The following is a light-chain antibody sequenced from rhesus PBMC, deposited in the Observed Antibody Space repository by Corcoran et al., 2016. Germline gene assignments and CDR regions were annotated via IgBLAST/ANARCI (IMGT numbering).Light chain of an antibody. Sequence: DIQMTQSPSSLSASVGDRVTITCRASQGISSYLAWYQQKPGKAPKPLIYYASNLESGVPSRFSGSGAGTEFTLTISSLQPEDVATYYCQHAYGTPYSFGQGTKVEIK. V-gene: IGKV1-37*01. CDR2: YAS. CDR1: QGISSY. CDR3: QHAYGTPYS. J-gene: IGKJ2*01.